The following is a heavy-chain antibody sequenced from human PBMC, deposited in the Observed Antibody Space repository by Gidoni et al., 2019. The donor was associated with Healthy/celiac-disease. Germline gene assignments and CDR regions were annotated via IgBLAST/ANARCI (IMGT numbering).Heavy chain of an antibody. D-gene: IGHD5-18*01. CDR2: INHSGST. CDR3: ARGGRGYRNYYYYGMDV. Sequence: QVQLQQWGAGLLKPSETLSLTCAVYGGSFSGYYWSWIRQPPGKGLEWIGEINHSGSTNYNPSLKSRVTISVDTSKNQFSLKLSSVTAADTAVYYCARGGRGYRNYYYYGMDVWGQGTTVTVSS. J-gene: IGHJ6*02. V-gene: IGHV4-34*01. CDR1: GGSFSGYY.